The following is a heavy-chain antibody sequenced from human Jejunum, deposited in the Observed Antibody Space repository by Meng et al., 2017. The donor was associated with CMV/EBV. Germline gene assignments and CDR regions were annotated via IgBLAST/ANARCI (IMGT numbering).Heavy chain of an antibody. CDR3: ARVRGGFDP. J-gene: IGHJ5*02. CDR2: IYSTGGT. Sequence: SHSCPVSGGSVSGYYWGWIRQPPGKGLGWVGYIYSTGGTSYNPSVESRASIALDRSKNQISLKLTSVTAADTAVYYCARVRGGFDPLGQGTLVTVSS. CDR1: GGSVSGYY. V-gene: IGHV4-59*02.